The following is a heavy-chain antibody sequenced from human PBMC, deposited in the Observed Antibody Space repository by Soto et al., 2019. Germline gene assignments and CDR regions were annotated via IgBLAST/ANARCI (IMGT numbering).Heavy chain of an antibody. Sequence: PGGSLRLSCAASEFPFSNYSMSWVRQTPGRGLEWVASITDSGCNTYYSKSVKGRFTISGRNAKNTLHLQMNSLRAEDTAMYYCAQDVARGIEYGSQGTLVTFSS. J-gene: IGHJ4*02. V-gene: IGHV3-23*01. CDR2: ITDSGCNT. CDR1: EFPFSNYS. D-gene: IGHD3-10*01. CDR3: AQDVARGIEY.